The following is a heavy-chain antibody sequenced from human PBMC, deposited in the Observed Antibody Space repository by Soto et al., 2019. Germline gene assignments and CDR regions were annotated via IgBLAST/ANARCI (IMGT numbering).Heavy chain of an antibody. V-gene: IGHV3-23*01. CDR3: AKDPGGMDV. CDR1: GFMFSTTD. J-gene: IGHJ6*02. Sequence: GGSLRLSCAASGFMFSTTDMSWVRQAPGKGLEWVTTIEGSGAITYYADSVKGRFIISRDNSRNTVYLQMDSLTADDTAVYYCAKDPGGMDVWGQGTTVTVSS. CDR2: IEGSGAIT.